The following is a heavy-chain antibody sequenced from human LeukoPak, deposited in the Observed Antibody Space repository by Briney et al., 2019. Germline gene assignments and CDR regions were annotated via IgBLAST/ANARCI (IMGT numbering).Heavy chain of an antibody. Sequence: GGSLRLSCAASGFTFNSYAMNWVRQAPGKGLEWGSGISGSSGSTYYADSVKGRFTISRDNSKNTLYLQMNSLRAEDTAVYYCAKDRWSSPISSFDIWGQGTMVTASS. V-gene: IGHV3-23*01. CDR2: ISGSSGST. CDR1: GFTFNSYA. CDR3: AKDRWSSPISSFDI. D-gene: IGHD6-13*01. J-gene: IGHJ3*02.